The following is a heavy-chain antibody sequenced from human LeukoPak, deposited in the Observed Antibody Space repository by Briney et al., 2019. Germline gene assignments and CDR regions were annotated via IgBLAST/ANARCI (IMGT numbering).Heavy chain of an antibody. CDR2: INHSGST. V-gene: IGHV4-34*01. D-gene: IGHD6-19*01. J-gene: IGHJ4*02. Sequence: SETLSLTCAVYGGSFSGYYWSWIRQPPGKGLEWIGEINHSGSTNYNPSLKSRVTISVDTSKNQFTLKLSSVTAADTAVYYCARKPNEQVDSIAVATKTPFDYWGQGTLVTVSS. CDR1: GGSFSGYY. CDR3: ARKPNEQVDSIAVATKTPFDY.